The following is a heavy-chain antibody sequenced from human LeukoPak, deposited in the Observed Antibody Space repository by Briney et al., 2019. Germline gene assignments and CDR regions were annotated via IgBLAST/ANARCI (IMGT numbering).Heavy chain of an antibody. CDR2: ISGYNGIT. V-gene: IGHV1-18*01. Sequence: ASVKVSCKGSGYTFTSYGISWVRQAPGQGLEWMGWISGYNGITNYAQLLQGRVTMTRDTSTGTAYMELRSLRSDDTAVYYCARDPGIYYHDSSGRFDRWGQGTLVTVSS. CDR3: ARDPGIYYHDSSGRFDR. D-gene: IGHD3-22*01. CDR1: GYTFTSYG. J-gene: IGHJ4*02.